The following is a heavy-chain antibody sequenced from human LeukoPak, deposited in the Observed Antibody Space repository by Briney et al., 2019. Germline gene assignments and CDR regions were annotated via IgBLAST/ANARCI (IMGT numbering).Heavy chain of an antibody. CDR1: GFTFSGSA. V-gene: IGHV3-73*01. J-gene: IGHJ4*02. CDR2: IRSKANSYAT. Sequence: PGGSLGLSCAASGFTFSGSAMHWVRQASGKGLEWVGRIRSKANSYATAYAASVKGRFTISRDDSKNTAYLQMNSLKTEDTAVYYCTRAPTPYGGYDYFDYWGQGTLVTVSS. D-gene: IGHD5-12*01. CDR3: TRAPTPYGGYDYFDY.